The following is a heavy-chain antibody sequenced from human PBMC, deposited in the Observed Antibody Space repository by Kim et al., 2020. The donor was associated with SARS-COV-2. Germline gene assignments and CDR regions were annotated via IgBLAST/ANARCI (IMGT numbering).Heavy chain of an antibody. D-gene: IGHD3-9*01. CDR3: ARGPLEDYDILTGYLDY. V-gene: IGHV3-9*01. Sequence: VKGRFTISRDNAKNSLYLQMDSLRAEDTALYYCARGPLEDYDILTGYLDYWGQGTLVTVSS. J-gene: IGHJ4*02.